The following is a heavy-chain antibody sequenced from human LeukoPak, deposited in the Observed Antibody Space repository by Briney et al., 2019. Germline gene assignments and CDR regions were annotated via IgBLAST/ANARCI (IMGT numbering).Heavy chain of an antibody. CDR1: GFTFSSYW. CDR3: AKDWGVRGAID. J-gene: IGHJ4*02. Sequence: VGSLRLSCAASGFTFSSYWMYWVRQVPGKGLVWVSRINSNGRSTNYADSVKGRFTISRDNSKNTLYLQMNSLRAEDTAVYYCAKDWGVRGAIDWGQGTLVTVSS. V-gene: IGHV3-74*01. D-gene: IGHD3-10*01. CDR2: INSNGRST.